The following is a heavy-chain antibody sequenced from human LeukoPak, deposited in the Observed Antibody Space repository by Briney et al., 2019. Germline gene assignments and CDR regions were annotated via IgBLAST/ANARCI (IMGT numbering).Heavy chain of an antibody. CDR3: ARAIGADFDY. J-gene: IGHJ4*02. CDR1: GGSISSSSYY. CDR2: IYYSGST. Sequence: SETLSLTCTVSGGSISSSSYYWGWIRQPPGKGLEWIGSIYYSGSTNYNPSLKSRVTISLDTSKNQFSLKLSSLTAADTAVYYCARAIGADFDYWGQGTLVTVSS. V-gene: IGHV4-39*07. D-gene: IGHD6-19*01.